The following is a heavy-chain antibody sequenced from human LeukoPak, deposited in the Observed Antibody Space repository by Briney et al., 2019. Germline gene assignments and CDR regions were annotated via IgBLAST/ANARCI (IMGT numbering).Heavy chain of an antibody. CDR2: IYSNGST. J-gene: IGHJ3*02. CDR3: ARFYSSGSFGAFDI. Sequence: GGSLRLSCATSDFTVSSNYMSWVRQAPGKGLEWVSIIYSNGSTYYADSMKGRFTISRDNSKNTLYLQMNSLRAEDTAVYYCARFYSSGSFGAFDIWGQGTMASVSS. CDR1: DFTVSSNY. V-gene: IGHV3-53*01. D-gene: IGHD3-22*01.